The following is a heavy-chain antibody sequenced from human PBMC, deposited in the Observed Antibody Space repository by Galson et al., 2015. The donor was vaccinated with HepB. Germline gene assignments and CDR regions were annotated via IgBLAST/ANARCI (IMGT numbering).Heavy chain of an antibody. D-gene: IGHD3-10*01. V-gene: IGHV1-2*02. Sequence: QSGAEVKKPGESLRISCKASGYTFTGYYMHWVRQAPGQGLEWMGWINPNSGGTNYAQKFQGRVTMTRDTSISTAYMELSRLRSDDTAVYYCARDGYYYGSGSSFDYWGQGTLVTVSS. J-gene: IGHJ4*02. CDR1: GYTFTGYY. CDR3: ARDGYYYGSGSSFDY. CDR2: INPNSGGT.